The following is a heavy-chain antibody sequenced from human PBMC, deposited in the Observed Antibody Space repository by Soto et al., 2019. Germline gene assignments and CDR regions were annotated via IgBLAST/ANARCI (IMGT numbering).Heavy chain of an antibody. CDR2: IYSGGYT. CDR1: GFTVSNNY. Sequence: EVQLVESGGGLIQPGGSLRLSCAVSGFTVSNNYMSWVRQAPGKGLEGVSVIYSGGYTAYGDSVKGRFTISRDNSKNTPFPKMKSRGPAGTAVFYWAAQPGGGGYWGQGTLVTVSS. D-gene: IGHD3-10*01. V-gene: IGHV3-53*01. CDR3: AAQPGGGGY. J-gene: IGHJ4*02.